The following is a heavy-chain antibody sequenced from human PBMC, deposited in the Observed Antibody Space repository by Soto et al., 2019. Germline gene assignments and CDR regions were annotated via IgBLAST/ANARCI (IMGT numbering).Heavy chain of an antibody. Sequence: QVQLVESGGGVVQPGRSLRLSCAASGFTFSSYAMHWVRQAPGKGLEWVAVISYDGSNHYYADSVKGRFTISRDNSKNTLYPQRNSLRAEATAVYYCARGGSSGWNYFDYWGQGTLVTVSS. J-gene: IGHJ4*02. CDR2: ISYDGSNH. CDR3: ARGGSSGWNYFDY. CDR1: GFTFSSYA. V-gene: IGHV3-30-3*01. D-gene: IGHD6-19*01.